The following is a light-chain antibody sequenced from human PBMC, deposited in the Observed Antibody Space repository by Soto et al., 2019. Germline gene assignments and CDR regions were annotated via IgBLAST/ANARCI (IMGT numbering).Light chain of an antibody. V-gene: IGKV3-15*01. CDR2: GAS. J-gene: IGKJ1*01. CDR1: QSVSSN. CDR3: QQYNNWPTWT. Sequence: EIVMTQSPATLSVSPGERATLSCRASQSVSSNLAWYQQTPGQAPRLIXYGASTRANGIPARFSGSGSGTELTLTISSLQSEDFAVYYCQQYNNWPTWTFGQGTKVDIK.